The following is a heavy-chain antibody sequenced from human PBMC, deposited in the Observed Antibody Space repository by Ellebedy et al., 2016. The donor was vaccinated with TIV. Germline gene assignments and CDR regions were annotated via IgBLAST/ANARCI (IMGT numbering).Heavy chain of an antibody. J-gene: IGHJ4*02. Sequence: GESLKISCKGSGYSFTNYWIAWVRQMPGKGLEWMGGIYPGDSNAKYSPSFQGQVTISADKFIRTAYLQWSSLKASDTAMYYCARLVSVSTHNFDYWGQGTLVTVSS. CDR1: GYSFTNYW. CDR3: ARLVSVSTHNFDY. CDR2: IYPGDSNA. V-gene: IGHV5-51*01. D-gene: IGHD2/OR15-2a*01.